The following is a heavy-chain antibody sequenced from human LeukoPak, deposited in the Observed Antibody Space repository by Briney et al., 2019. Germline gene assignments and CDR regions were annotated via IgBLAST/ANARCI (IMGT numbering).Heavy chain of an antibody. D-gene: IGHD5-18*01. Sequence: GGSLRLSCAASGFTFSSYAMSWVRQAPGKGLEWVSGISGNGGSTYYADSVKGRFTISRDNSKNTLYLQMNSLRAEDTAVYYCANDAPCGYNYGYLLDYWGQGTLVTVSS. CDR2: ISGNGGST. V-gene: IGHV3-23*01. CDR1: GFTFSSYA. J-gene: IGHJ4*02. CDR3: ANDAPCGYNYGYLLDY.